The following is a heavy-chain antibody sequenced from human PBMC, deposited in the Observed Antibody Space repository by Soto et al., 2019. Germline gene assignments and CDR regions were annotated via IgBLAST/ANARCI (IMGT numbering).Heavy chain of an antibody. V-gene: IGHV3-74*01. CDR1: GFTFSRYW. Sequence: EVQLVESGGGLVQPGGSLRLSCAVSGFTFSRYWMHWVRQAPGQGLVWVSRIKSDGCNTSYADSVKGRFTISRDNAKNTLYLQMNTLRAENTAVYYCATLPHYGSGRYGFDYWGQGTLVTVSS. CDR2: IKSDGCNT. J-gene: IGHJ4*02. CDR3: ATLPHYGSGRYGFDY. D-gene: IGHD3-10*01.